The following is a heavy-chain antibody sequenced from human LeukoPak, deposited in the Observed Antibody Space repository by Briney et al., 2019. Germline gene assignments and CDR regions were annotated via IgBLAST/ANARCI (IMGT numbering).Heavy chain of an antibody. CDR3: ARAYYDSSGSDYFQH. V-gene: IGHV1-18*01. CDR2: ISAYNGNT. J-gene: IGHJ1*01. CDR1: GYTFTNYG. Sequence: ASVKVSCKASGYTFTNYGISWARQAPGQGLEWMGWISAYNGNTNCAQKLQDRVTMTTDTSTSTAYMELRSLRSDDTAVYYCARAYYDSSGSDYFQHWGQGTLVTVSS. D-gene: IGHD3-22*01.